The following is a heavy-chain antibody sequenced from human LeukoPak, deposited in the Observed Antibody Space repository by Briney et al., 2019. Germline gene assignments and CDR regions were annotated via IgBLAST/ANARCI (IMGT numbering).Heavy chain of an antibody. J-gene: IGHJ4*02. D-gene: IGHD1-26*01. CDR1: GAPVHNDY. V-gene: IGHV4-59*02. CDR2: IYYNGST. CDR3: ARSDGLLLTVDY. Sequence: SETLSLTCSVSGAPVHNDYWTWLRQPPGNRLEWIGHIYYNGSTKYSPSLKSRVAISIDTSKNQFSLVLSSATAADTAVYYCARSDGLLLTVDYWGQGALVTVSS.